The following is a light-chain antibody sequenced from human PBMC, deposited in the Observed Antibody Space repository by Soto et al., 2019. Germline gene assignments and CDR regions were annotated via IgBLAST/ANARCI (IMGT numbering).Light chain of an antibody. CDR2: DAS. CDR3: QQRSN. CDR1: QSVSSY. V-gene: IGKV3-11*01. Sequence: EIVLTQSPAPLSLSPGERATLSCRASQSVSSYLAWYQQKPGQAPRLLIYDASNRATGIPARFSGSGSGTDFTLTISSLEPEDFAVYYCQQRSNFGQGTKVEIK. J-gene: IGKJ1*01.